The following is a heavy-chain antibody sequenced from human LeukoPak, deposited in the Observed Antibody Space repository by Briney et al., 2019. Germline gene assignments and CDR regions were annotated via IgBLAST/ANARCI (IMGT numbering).Heavy chain of an antibody. CDR3: ARFRAYYAQTYYDTGL. V-gene: IGHV3-23*01. CDR2: ISGSGDST. J-gene: IGHJ4*02. D-gene: IGHD3-22*01. CDR1: GFTFSNYA. Sequence: GGSLRLSCAASGFTFSNYAMSWVRQAPGKGLEWVSGISGSGDSTYYADSVKGRFTISRDNSRNTLYLQMNSLRVEDTAAHYCARFRAYYAQTYYDTGLWGQGTLVTVSS.